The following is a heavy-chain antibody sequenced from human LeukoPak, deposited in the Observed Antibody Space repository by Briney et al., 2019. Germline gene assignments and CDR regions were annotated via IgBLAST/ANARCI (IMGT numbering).Heavy chain of an antibody. Sequence: SETLSLTCTVSGGSISSYYWSWIRQPPGKGLEWIGYIYYSGSTNYNPSLKSRVTISVDTSKNQFSLKLSSVTAADTAVYYCARHEYSGSYYKPAAWGFDIWGQGTMVTVSS. D-gene: IGHD1-26*01. CDR1: GGSISSYY. CDR3: ARHEYSGSYYKPAAWGFDI. CDR2: IYYSGST. V-gene: IGHV4-59*08. J-gene: IGHJ3*02.